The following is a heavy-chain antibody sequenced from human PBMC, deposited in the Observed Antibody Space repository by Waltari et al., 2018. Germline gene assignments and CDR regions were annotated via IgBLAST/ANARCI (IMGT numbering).Heavy chain of an antibody. Sequence: QVQLQQWGAGLLKPSETLSLTCAVYGGSFRGYYWRWIRQPPGQGLEWIGEINHSGSTNYNPSLKSRVTISVDTSKNQFSLKLSSVTAADTAVYYCARGRTGVRRGYSYGHYDYWGQGTLVTVSS. CDR1: GGSFRGYY. V-gene: IGHV4-34*01. J-gene: IGHJ4*02. CDR2: INHSGST. CDR3: ARGRTGVRRGYSYGHYDY. D-gene: IGHD5-18*01.